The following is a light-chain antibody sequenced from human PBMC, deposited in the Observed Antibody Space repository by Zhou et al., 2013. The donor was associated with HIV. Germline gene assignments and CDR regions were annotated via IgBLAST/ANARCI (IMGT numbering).Light chain of an antibody. CDR3: QQYGXSPLYT. CDR1: QSVSSSY. V-gene: IGKV3-20*01. CDR2: GAS. J-gene: IGKJ2*01. Sequence: EIVLTQSPGTLSLSPGERATLSCRASQSVSSSYLAWYQQKPGQAPRLLIYGASSRATGIPDRFSGSGSGTDFTLTISRLEPEDFAVYYCQQYGXSPLYTFGQGTKAGDQT.